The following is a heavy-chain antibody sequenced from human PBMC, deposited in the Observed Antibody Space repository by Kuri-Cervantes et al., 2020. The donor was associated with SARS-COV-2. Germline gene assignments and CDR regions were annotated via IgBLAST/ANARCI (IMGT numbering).Heavy chain of an antibody. CDR2: IRYDGSNK. CDR1: GFTFSSYS. D-gene: IGHD2-2*01. Sequence: GGSLRLSCAASGFTFSSYSMNWVRRAPGKGLEWVAFIRYDGSNKYYADSVKGRFTISRDNSKNTLYLQMNSLGAEDTAVYYCAKDGEGPTVPAAMGPEYFQHWGQGTLVTVSS. V-gene: IGHV3-30*02. J-gene: IGHJ1*01. CDR3: AKDGEGPTVPAAMGPEYFQH.